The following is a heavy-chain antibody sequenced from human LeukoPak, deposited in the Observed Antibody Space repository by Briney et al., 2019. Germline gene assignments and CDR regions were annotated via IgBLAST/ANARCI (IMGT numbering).Heavy chain of an antibody. V-gene: IGHV3-21*04. CDR3: AKDTLPVATIVAGAFDI. J-gene: IGHJ3*02. CDR1: GFTFSAYS. Sequence: GGSLRLSCAVSGFTFSAYSMNWVRQAPGKGLECISSISDDSSHIYYADSVKGRFAISRDNSKNSLYLQMNSLRTEDTALYYCAKDTLPVATIVAGAFDIWGQGTMVTVSS. D-gene: IGHD3-22*01. CDR2: ISDDSSHI.